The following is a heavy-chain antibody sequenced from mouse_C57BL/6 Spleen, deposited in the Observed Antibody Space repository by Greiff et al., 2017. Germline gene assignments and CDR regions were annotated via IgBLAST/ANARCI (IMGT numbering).Heavy chain of an antibody. J-gene: IGHJ3*01. CDR3: ASDDYDRAWFAY. V-gene: IGHV1-7*01. CDR2: INPSSGYT. D-gene: IGHD2-4*01. Sequence: VQRVESGAELAKPGASVKLSCKASGYTFTSYWMHWVKQRPGQGLEWIGYINPSSGYTKYNQKFKDKATLTADKSSSTAYMQLSSLTYEDSAVYYCASDDYDRAWFAYWGQGTLVTVSA. CDR1: GYTFTSYW.